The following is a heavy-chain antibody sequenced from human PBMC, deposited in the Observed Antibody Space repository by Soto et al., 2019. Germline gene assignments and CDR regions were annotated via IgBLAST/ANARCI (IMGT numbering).Heavy chain of an antibody. CDR3: AGEGILAAVDD. D-gene: IGHD6-13*01. J-gene: IGHJ4*02. CDR1: GFTFSSYW. Sequence: EVQLVESGGGLVQPGGSLRLSCAASGFTFSSYWMSWVRQAPGKGLEWVANIKQDGSKKNYVDSVKGRFTISRDNAKSSLSLQMNSLRAEDTAVYYCAGEGILAAVDDWGQGTLVTVSS. V-gene: IGHV3-7*01. CDR2: IKQDGSKK.